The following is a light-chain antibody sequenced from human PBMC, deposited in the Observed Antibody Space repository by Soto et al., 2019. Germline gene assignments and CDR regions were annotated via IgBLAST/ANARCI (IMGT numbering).Light chain of an antibody. Sequence: DFVMTQTPLSSPVTLGPAASISCRSSQSLVHNDRNTYLSWFQQRSGQPPRLLIYKVPDRFSGVPDRFSGSGAGTDFTLTISRVEAEDVGVYYCMQATHSTWTFGQGTKVDIK. CDR1: QSLVHNDRNTY. J-gene: IGKJ1*01. CDR2: KVP. CDR3: MQATHSTWT. V-gene: IGKV2-24*01.